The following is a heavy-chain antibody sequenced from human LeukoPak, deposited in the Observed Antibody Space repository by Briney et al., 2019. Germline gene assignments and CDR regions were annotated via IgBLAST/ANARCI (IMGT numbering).Heavy chain of an antibody. CDR3: ARTPGGLYSSLDY. Sequence: GGSLRLSCAASGFTFSSYSMNWVRQAPGKGLEWVSSISSSGSYIYYADSVKGRFTISRDNAKNSLYLQMNSLRAEDTAVYYCARTPGGLYSSLDYWGQGTLVTVSS. V-gene: IGHV3-21*01. CDR1: GFTFSSYS. D-gene: IGHD5-18*01. CDR2: ISSSGSYI. J-gene: IGHJ4*02.